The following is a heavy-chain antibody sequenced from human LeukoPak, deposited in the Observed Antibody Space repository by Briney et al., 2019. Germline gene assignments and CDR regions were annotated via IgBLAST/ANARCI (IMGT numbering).Heavy chain of an antibody. CDR1: GFTFGNYS. D-gene: IGHD4-23*01. CDR2: ISSSSSYI. CDR3: ALTNYGGNSPFGDY. Sequence: GGSLRLSCAASGFTFGNYSMNWVRQAPGKGLEWVSSISSSSSYIYYADSVKGRFTISRDNAKNSLYLQMNSLRAEHTAVYYCALTNYGGNSPFGDYWGQGTTVTVSS. J-gene: IGHJ4*02. V-gene: IGHV3-21*01.